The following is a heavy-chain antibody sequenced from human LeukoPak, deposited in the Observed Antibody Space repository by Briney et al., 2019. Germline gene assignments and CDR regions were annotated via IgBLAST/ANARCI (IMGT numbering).Heavy chain of an antibody. D-gene: IGHD2-2*01. CDR2: IFYSGNT. V-gene: IGHV4-59*04. J-gene: IGHJ4*02. Sequence: SETLSLTCTVSGGXISSYYWSWIRQPPGKGLEWIGSIFYSGNTYYNPSLRSRLTMSVDTSKNHFSLKLSDVTATDTAIYYRARHREDIVVVPFDYWGQGTLVIVSS. CDR1: GGXISSYY. CDR3: ARHREDIVVVPFDY.